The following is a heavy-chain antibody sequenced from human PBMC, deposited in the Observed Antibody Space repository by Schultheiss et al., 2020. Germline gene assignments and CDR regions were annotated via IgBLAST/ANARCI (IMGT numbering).Heavy chain of an antibody. CDR3: AREVPPYYFDN. J-gene: IGHJ4*02. CDR1: GYTFNAYA. Sequence: GGSLRLSCAASGYTFNAYAMHWVRQTPGKGLEWVAAVSSDGRNRYHADTVKGRYTVSRDNSKGTLYLQMNGLRAEDTAVFYCAREVPPYYFDNWGQGNLVTVSS. CDR2: VSSDGRNR. V-gene: IGHV3-30*04.